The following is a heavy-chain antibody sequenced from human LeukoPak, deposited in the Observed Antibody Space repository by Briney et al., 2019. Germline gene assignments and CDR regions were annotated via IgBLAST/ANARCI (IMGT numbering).Heavy chain of an antibody. CDR1: GGTFSSYA. CDR2: IIPIFGTA. D-gene: IGHD5-12*01. Sequence: GASVKVSCKASGGTFSSYAISWVRQAPGQGLEWMGGIIPIFGTANYAQKFQGRVTLTTDESTSTAYMELSSLRSEDTAVYYCARGEDSGYDWDYWGQGTLVTVSS. J-gene: IGHJ4*02. V-gene: IGHV1-69*05. CDR3: ARGEDSGYDWDY.